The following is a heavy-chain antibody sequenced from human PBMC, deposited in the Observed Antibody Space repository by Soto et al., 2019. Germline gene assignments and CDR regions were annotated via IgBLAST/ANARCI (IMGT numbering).Heavy chain of an antibody. CDR3: GRTGAAVTSGISGN. D-gene: IGHD4-4*01. CDR2: IKVYNGNT. V-gene: IGHV1-18*04. Sequence: GSVKVSCKACGYPYTSSAIVWVRQAPGQGLEWMGWIKVYNGNTKYAQKSQGRVTMTTDTSPSTVSMELRSLQFDDQAVYYCGRTGAAVTSGISGNWGQGTLVTVS. J-gene: IGHJ4*02. CDR1: GYPYTSSA.